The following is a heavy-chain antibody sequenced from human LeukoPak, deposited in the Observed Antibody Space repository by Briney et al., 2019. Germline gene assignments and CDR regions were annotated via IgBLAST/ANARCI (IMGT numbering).Heavy chain of an antibody. J-gene: IGHJ6*02. CDR1: GFTFSSYG. CDR2: IRYDGSNK. V-gene: IGHV3-30*02. CDR3: AKDLAAAGTGYYGMDV. D-gene: IGHD6-13*01. Sequence: GGSLRLSCAASGFTFSSYGMHWVRQAPGKGLEWVAFIRYDGSNKYYADSVKGRFTISRDNSKNTLYLQMNSLRAEDTAVYYCAKDLAAAGTGYYGMDVWGQGTTVTVSS.